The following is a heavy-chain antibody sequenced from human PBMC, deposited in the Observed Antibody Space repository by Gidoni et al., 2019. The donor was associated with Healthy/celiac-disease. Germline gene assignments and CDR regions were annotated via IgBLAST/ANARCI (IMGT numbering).Heavy chain of an antibody. CDR3: ARDLVYSGSPYNWFDP. V-gene: IGHV3-33*01. CDR2: IWYDGSNK. D-gene: IGHD1-26*01. Sequence: QVQLVESGGGVVQPGRSLRLSCAASGVTFSSYGMHWVRQAPGKGLEWVAVIWYDGSNKYYADSVKGRFTISRDNSKNTLYLQMNSLRAEDTAVYYCARDLVYSGSPYNWFDPWGQGTLVTVSS. CDR1: GVTFSSYG. J-gene: IGHJ5*02.